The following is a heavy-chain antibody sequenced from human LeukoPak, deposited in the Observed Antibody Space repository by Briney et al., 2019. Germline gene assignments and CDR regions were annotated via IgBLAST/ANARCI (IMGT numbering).Heavy chain of an antibody. CDR1: GYTLTELS. D-gene: IGHD1-26*01. CDR3: ATITAGELLPNYGMDV. CDR2: FDPEDGET. Sequence: GASVKVSCKVSGYTLTELSMHWVRQAPGKGLEWMGGFDPEDGETIYAQKFQGRVTMTEDTSTDTAYMELSSLRSEDTAVYYCATITAGELLPNYGMDVWGQGTTVTVSS. J-gene: IGHJ6*02. V-gene: IGHV1-24*01.